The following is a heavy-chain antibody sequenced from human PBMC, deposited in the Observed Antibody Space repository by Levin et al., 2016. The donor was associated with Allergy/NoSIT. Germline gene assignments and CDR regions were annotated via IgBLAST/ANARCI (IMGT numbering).Heavy chain of an antibody. D-gene: IGHD3-10*01. J-gene: IGHJ4*02. CDR2: IYYSGST. Sequence: WIRQPPGKGLEWIGSIYYSGSTYYNPSLKSRVTISVDTSKNQFSLKLSSVTAADTAVYYCARHVLLWFGELLSHPFEFDYWGQGTLVTVSS. V-gene: IGHV4-39*01. CDR3: ARHVLLWFGELLSHPFEFDY.